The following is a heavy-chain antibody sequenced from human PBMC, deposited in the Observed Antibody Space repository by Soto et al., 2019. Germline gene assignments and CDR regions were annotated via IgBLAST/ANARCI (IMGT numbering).Heavy chain of an antibody. D-gene: IGHD6-6*01. Sequence: QVQLQESGPGLVKPSQTQSLTCTVSGGFISSGDYYWSWIRQPPGKGLEWIGYIYSSGSTYYNPSLKSRVTISVDTSKNQFSLKLSSVTAADTAVHYCARARSIAARPLDYWGQGTPVTVSS. V-gene: IGHV4-30-4*01. CDR3: ARARSIAARPLDY. CDR1: GGFISSGDYY. CDR2: IYSSGST. J-gene: IGHJ4*02.